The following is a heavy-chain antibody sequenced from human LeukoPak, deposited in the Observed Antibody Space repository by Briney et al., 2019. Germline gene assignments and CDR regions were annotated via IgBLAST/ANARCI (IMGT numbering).Heavy chain of an antibody. Sequence: GRSLRLSCAASGFTFSSYGMHWVRQAPGKGLEWVAVIWYDGSNKYYADSVKGRFTISRDNSKNTLYLQMNSLRAEDTAVYYCARSGYYDSSGYHHYFDYWGQGTLVTVSS. CDR3: ARSGYYDSSGYHHYFDY. CDR2: IWYDGSNK. V-gene: IGHV3-33*01. D-gene: IGHD3-22*01. J-gene: IGHJ4*02. CDR1: GFTFSSYG.